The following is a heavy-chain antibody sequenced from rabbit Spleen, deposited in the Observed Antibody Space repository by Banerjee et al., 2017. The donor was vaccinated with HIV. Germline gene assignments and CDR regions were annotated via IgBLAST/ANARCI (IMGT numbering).Heavy chain of an antibody. CDR3: AREGGL. CDR2: VNVGSSGSN. Sequence: VESGGDLVKPGASLTLTCTASGVSFSFNNYMCWVRQAPGKGLEWIGCVNVGSSGSNGLASRAKAPFTTVREKTKSTVALHTARQTGAGAAASFSAREGGLWGPGTLVTVS. J-gene: IGHJ4*01. CDR1: GVSFSFNNY. V-gene: IGHV1S40*01.